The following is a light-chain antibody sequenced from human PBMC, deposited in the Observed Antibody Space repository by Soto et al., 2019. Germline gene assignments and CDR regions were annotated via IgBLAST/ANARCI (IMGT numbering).Light chain of an antibody. CDR2: GAS. CDR1: QSVHNNY. Sequence: EIVLTQSPGTLSLSPGERATLSCRASQSVHNNYLAWYQQKPGQAPRLLIYGASTRATGISDRFSGSGSGTDFTLTISGLEPEDVGVFYCHLYNRSPYNFGQGTKLVIK. J-gene: IGKJ2*01. CDR3: HLYNRSPYN. V-gene: IGKV3-20*01.